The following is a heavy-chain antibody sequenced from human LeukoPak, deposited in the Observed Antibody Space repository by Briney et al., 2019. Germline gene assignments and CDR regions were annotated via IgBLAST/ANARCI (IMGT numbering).Heavy chain of an antibody. CDR3: ARRGIAARSNYYYMDV. D-gene: IGHD6-6*01. CDR2: IYYSGST. CDR1: GGSISSSSHY. Sequence: SETLSLTCTVSGGSISSSSHYWGWIRQPPGKGLEWIGSIYYSGSTYYNPSLKSRVTISVDTSKNQFSLKLSSVTAADTAVYYCARRGIAARSNYYYMDVWGKGTTVTVSS. J-gene: IGHJ6*03. V-gene: IGHV4-39*01.